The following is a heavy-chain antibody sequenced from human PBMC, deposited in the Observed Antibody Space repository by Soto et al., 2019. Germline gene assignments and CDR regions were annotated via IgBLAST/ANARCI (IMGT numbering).Heavy chain of an antibody. Sequence: PGGSLRLSCAASGFTFSTYGMHWVRQAPGKGLEWVALIWSDGSNKYYADSVKGRFTISRDNSKKTLYLQMNSLRAEDTAVYYYVRVFDTNYLDLGGQGNMVTAPS. D-gene: IGHD3-9*01. CDR2: IWSDGSNK. CDR3: VRVFDTNYLDL. CDR1: GFTFSTYG. V-gene: IGHV3-33*01. J-gene: IGHJ4*02.